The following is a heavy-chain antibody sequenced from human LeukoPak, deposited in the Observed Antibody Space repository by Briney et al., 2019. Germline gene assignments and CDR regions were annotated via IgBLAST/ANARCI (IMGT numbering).Heavy chain of an antibody. Sequence: GGSLRLSCAASGFTFSSYWMSWVRQAPGKGLEWVANIKQDGSEKYYVDSVKGRFTISRDNAKNSLYLQMNSLRAEDTAVYYCAREPTYYYDSSGYYPYFDYWGQGTLVTVSS. CDR1: GFTFSSYW. J-gene: IGHJ4*02. D-gene: IGHD3-22*01. CDR3: AREPTYYYDSSGYYPYFDY. V-gene: IGHV3-7*01. CDR2: IKQDGSEK.